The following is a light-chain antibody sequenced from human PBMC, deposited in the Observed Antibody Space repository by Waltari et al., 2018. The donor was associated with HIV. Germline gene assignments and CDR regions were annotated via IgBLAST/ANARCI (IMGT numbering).Light chain of an antibody. V-gene: IGKV3-11*01. CDR3: QQRSNWQYT. Sequence: EIVLTQSPATLSLSPGERATLSCRASQSVSSYLAWYQQKPGQAPRLHIYDASNRATGIPARFSGSGSGTDFTLTISSLEPEDFAVYYCQQRSNWQYTFGQGTKLEIK. CDR1: QSVSSY. J-gene: IGKJ2*01. CDR2: DAS.